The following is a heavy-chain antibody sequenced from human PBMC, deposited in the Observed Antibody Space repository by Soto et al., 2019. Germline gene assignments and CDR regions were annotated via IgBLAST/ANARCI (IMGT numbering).Heavy chain of an antibody. CDR2: ISGSGGST. V-gene: IGHV3-23*01. Sequence: GGSLRLSCAASGFTFSSYAMSWVRQAPGKGLEWVSAISGSGGSTYYADSVKGRFTISRDNSKNTLYLQMNSLRAEDTAVYYCAKAPMLYGSGSYSIYYFAYWGQGTLVTVSS. CDR3: AKAPMLYGSGSYSIYYFAY. CDR1: GFTFSSYA. D-gene: IGHD3-10*01. J-gene: IGHJ4*02.